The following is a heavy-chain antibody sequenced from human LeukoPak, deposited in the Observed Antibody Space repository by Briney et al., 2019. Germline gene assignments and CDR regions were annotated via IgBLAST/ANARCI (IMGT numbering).Heavy chain of an antibody. V-gene: IGHV3-7*03. Sequence: GGSLRLSCVASGFTFSSYWMSWVRQAPGKGLEWVANIKQDGSEKYYVDSVKGRFTISRDNAKNSLYLQVNSLRAEDTAVYYCARDQRPVPAAINYYYGMHVWGKGTTVTVSS. CDR3: ARDQRPVPAAINYYYGMHV. CDR1: GFTFSSYW. CDR2: IKQDGSEK. D-gene: IGHD2-2*02. J-gene: IGHJ6*04.